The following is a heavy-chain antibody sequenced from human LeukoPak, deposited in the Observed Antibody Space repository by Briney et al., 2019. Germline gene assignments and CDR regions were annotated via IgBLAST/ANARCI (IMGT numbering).Heavy chain of an antibody. CDR1: GGTFSSYA. J-gene: IGHJ4*02. V-gene: IGHV1-69*06. CDR2: IIPIFGPA. CDR3: ARTPEYYDILTGGYYYFDY. D-gene: IGHD3-9*01. Sequence: ASVTVSCKASGGTFSSYAISWVRQAPGQGLEWMGGIIPIFGPANYAQKFQGRVTITADKSTSTAYMELSSLRSEDTAVYYCARTPEYYDILTGGYYYFDYWGQGTLVTVSS.